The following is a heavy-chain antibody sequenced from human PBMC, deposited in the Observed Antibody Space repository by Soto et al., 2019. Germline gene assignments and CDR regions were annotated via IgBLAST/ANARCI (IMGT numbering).Heavy chain of an antibody. D-gene: IGHD6-19*01. CDR3: ARDLRQWPGGFDY. Sequence: EVQVVDSGVGLIQPGGSVRLSCAASGFTGSRNHMSWVRQAPGKWLEWVSVIYSGGSTYYADSVKGRFSISRDNSKNTLYLQMNSLRADDTAMYYCARDLRQWPGGFDYWGQGTLVTVSS. V-gene: IGHV3-53*01. CDR1: GFTGSRNH. CDR2: IYSGGST. J-gene: IGHJ4*02.